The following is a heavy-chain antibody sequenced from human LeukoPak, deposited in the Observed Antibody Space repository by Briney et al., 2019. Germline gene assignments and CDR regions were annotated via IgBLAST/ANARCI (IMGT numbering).Heavy chain of an antibody. CDR1: GYSISSGYY. D-gene: IGHD5-12*01. Sequence: SETLSLTCAVSGYSISSGYYWGWIRQPPGKGLEWIGSIYHSGSTYYNPSLKSRVTISLDTSKNQFSLRLSSVTAADTAVYYCGRVRANSGYGHFDYWGQGTLVTVSS. CDR2: IYHSGST. J-gene: IGHJ4*02. V-gene: IGHV4-38-2*01. CDR3: GRVRANSGYGHFDY.